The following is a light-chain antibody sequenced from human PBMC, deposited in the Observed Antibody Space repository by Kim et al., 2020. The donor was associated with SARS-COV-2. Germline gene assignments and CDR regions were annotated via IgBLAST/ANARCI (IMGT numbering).Light chain of an antibody. CDR2: DAS. J-gene: IGKJ2*01. V-gene: IGKV1-33*01. CDR1: QDISNY. CDR3: QQLGT. Sequence: DIQMTQSPSSLSASVGDRVTITCQASQDISNYLNWYQQKPGKAPKLLIYDASNLETGVPSRFSGRGSGTDFTFTISSLQPEDIATYYCQQLGTFGQGTKLEI.